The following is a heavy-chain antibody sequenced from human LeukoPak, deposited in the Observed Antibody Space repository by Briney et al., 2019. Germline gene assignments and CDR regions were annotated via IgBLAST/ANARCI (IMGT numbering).Heavy chain of an antibody. J-gene: IGHJ4*02. Sequence: GGSLRLSCVASGFSLSSNWMHWVRQTPGKGLVWVSRINSDGTDRSYADSVKGRFTISRDNAKNTLYLQMNSLRAEDTAVYYCAKSKQWLVPDFDYWGQGTLVTVSS. V-gene: IGHV3-74*01. CDR2: INSDGTDR. CDR3: AKSKQWLVPDFDY. CDR1: GFSLSSNW. D-gene: IGHD6-19*01.